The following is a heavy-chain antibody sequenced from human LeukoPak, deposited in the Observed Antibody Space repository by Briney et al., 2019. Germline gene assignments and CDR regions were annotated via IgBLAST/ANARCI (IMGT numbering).Heavy chain of an antibody. J-gene: IGHJ5*02. CDR2: ISGSGGST. D-gene: IGHD3-10*01. V-gene: IGHV3-23*01. CDR3: ARYGSGSLVPSNWFDP. Sequence: PGGSLRLSCAASGFTFSSYAMSWVRQAPGKGLEWVSAISGSGGSTYYADSVKGRFTISRDNSKNTLYLQMNSLRAEDTAVYYCARYGSGSLVPSNWFDPWGQGTLVTVSS. CDR1: GFTFSSYA.